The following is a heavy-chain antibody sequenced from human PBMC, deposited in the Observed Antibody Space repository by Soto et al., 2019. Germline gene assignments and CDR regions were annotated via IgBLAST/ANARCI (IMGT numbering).Heavy chain of an antibody. Sequence: QVQLVQSGAEVKKPGASVKVSCKASGYTFTSYYMHCVRQAPGQGLEWMGIINPSGGSTSYAQKFQGRVTMTRDTSTSTVYMELSSLRSEDTAVYYCARENVPGDYYDYGMDVWGQGTTVTVSS. J-gene: IGHJ6*02. V-gene: IGHV1-46*01. CDR3: ARENVPGDYYDYGMDV. D-gene: IGHD3-10*01. CDR1: GYTFTSYY. CDR2: INPSGGST.